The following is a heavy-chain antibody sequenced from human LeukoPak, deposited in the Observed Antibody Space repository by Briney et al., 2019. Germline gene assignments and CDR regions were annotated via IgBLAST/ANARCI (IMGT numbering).Heavy chain of an antibody. CDR3: ARGAYYDFWSGPLLDY. D-gene: IGHD3-3*01. CDR1: GGTFSSYA. J-gene: IGHJ4*02. CDR2: IIPIFGTA. Sequence: SVKVSCKASGGTFSSYASSWVRQAPGQGLEWMGGIIPIFGTANYAQKFQGRVTITTDESTSTAYMELSSLRSEDTAVYYCARGAYYDFWSGPLLDYWGQGTLVTVSS. V-gene: IGHV1-69*05.